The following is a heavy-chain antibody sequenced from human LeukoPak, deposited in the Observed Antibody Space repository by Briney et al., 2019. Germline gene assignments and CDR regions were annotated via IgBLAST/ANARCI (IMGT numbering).Heavy chain of an antibody. CDR2: IIPIFGTA. V-gene: IGHV1-69*13. CDR3: ARPLAPPHAWFDP. Sequence: SVKVSCKASGGTFSSYAISWVRQAPGQGLEWMGGIIPIFGTANYAQKFQGRVTITANESTSTAYMELSSLRSEDTAVYYCARPLAPPHAWFDPWGQGTLVTVSS. CDR1: GGTFSSYA. J-gene: IGHJ5*02.